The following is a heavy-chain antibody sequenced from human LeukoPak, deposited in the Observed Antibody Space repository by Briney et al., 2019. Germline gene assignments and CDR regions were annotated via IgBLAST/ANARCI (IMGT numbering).Heavy chain of an antibody. J-gene: IGHJ4*02. Sequence: GRSLRPSCAASGFSFGDYGMHWVRQAPGKGLEWVAGILFDGSSTYYGDSVKGRFTISRENSKNTLYLQMNSVRADDTAVYYCAKGYVWGSYRLCGFDSWGQGSLVTVSS. CDR1: GFSFGDYG. V-gene: IGHV3-30*18. CDR3: AKGYVWGSYRLCGFDS. D-gene: IGHD3-16*02. CDR2: ILFDGSST.